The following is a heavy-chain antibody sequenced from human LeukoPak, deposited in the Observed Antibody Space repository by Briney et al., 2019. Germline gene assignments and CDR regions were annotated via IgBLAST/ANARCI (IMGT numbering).Heavy chain of an antibody. CDR3: ASYFYGSGSYYFDY. D-gene: IGHD3-10*01. Sequence: PSETLSLTCTVSGGSVSSGSYYWSWIRQPPGKGLEWIGYIYYSGSTNYNPSLKSRVTISVDTSKNQFSLKLSSVTAADTAVYYCASYFYGSGSYYFDYWGQGTLVTVSS. CDR2: IYYSGST. V-gene: IGHV4-61*01. J-gene: IGHJ4*02. CDR1: GGSVSSGSYY.